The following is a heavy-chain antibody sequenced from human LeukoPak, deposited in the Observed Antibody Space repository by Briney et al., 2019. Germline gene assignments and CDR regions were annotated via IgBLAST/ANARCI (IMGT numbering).Heavy chain of an antibody. J-gene: IGHJ5*02. CDR2: IYYSGST. D-gene: IGHD3-22*01. Sequence: PSETLSLTCTISGASISSYFWSWIRQPPGKGLEWIGYIYYSGSTNYNPSLKSRVTISLDTSRDQFSLKLSSVTAADTAVYYCARLAYDSGGDNWFDPWGQGTLVTVSS. CDR3: ARLAYDSGGDNWFDP. V-gene: IGHV4-59*08. CDR1: GASISSYF.